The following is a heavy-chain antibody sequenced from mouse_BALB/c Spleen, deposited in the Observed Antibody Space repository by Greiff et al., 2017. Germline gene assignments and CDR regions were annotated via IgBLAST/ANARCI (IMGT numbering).Heavy chain of an antibody. V-gene: IGHV2-6-7*01. CDR1: GFSLTGYG. D-gene: IGHD1-1*01. Sequence: VNVVESGPGLVAPSQSLSITCTVSGFSLTGYGVNWVRQPPGKGLEWLGMIWGDGSTDYNSALKSRLSISKDNSKSQVFLQMNSLQTDDTARYYCARDQGTVAMDYWGQGTSVTVSS. CDR3: ARDQGTVAMDY. CDR2: IWGDGST. J-gene: IGHJ4*01.